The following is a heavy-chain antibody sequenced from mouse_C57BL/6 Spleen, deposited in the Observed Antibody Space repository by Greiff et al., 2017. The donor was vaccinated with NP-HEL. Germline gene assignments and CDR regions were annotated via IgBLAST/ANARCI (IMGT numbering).Heavy chain of an antibody. CDR2: IYPGSGNT. D-gene: IGHD1-1*01. J-gene: IGHJ4*01. CDR1: GYTFTDYY. V-gene: IGHV1-76*01. CDR3: ARWNYYYGSSHPMDY. Sequence: VQLQQSGAELVRPGASVKLSCKASGYTFTDYYINWVKQRPGQGLEWIARIYPGSGNTYYNEKFKGKATLTAEKSSSTAYMQLSSLTSEDSAVYFCARWNYYYGSSHPMDYWGQGTSVTVSS.